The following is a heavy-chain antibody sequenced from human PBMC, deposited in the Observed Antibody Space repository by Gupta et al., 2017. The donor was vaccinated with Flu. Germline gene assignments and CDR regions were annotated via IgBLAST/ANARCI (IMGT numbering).Heavy chain of an antibody. D-gene: IGHD3-22*01. CDR3: TRPNSDSSGLTFDY. Sequence: SGKGLEWVGRIRSKANSYATAYAASVKGRFTISRDDSKNTAYLQMNSLKTEDTAVYYCTRPNSDSSGLTFDYWGQGTLVTVSS. CDR2: IRSKANSYAT. V-gene: IGHV3-73*01. J-gene: IGHJ4*02.